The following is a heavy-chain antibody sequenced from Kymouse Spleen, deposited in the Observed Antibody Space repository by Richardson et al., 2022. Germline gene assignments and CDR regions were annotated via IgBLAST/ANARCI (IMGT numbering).Heavy chain of an antibody. CDR1: GGSISSGGYY. CDR3: ARGGVRGVDYYYYGMDV. D-gene: IGHD3-10*01. V-gene: IGHV4-31*03. J-gene: IGHJ6*02. Sequence: QVQLQESGPGLVKPSQTLSLTCTVSGGSISSGGYYWSWIRQHPGKGLEWIGYIYYSGSTYYNPSLKSRVTISVDTSKNQFSLKLSSVTAADTAVYYCARGGVRGVDYYYYGMDVWGQGTTVTVSS. CDR2: IYYSGST.